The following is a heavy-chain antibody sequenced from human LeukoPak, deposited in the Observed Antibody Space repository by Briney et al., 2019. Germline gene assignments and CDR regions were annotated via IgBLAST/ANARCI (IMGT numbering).Heavy chain of an antibody. J-gene: IGHJ4*02. CDR2: INPKSGDTNFAGDT. CDR1: GYTFTDYY. Sequence: ASVKVSCKASGYTFTDYYIHWVRQAPGQGLEWMGRINPKSGDTNFAGDTNFAQKFQGRINMTRGTAISTAYMEVSRLRSDDTAVYYCAREDYGSGTFFDSWGQGTLVTVSS. CDR3: AREDYGSGTFFDS. D-gene: IGHD3-10*01. V-gene: IGHV1-2*06.